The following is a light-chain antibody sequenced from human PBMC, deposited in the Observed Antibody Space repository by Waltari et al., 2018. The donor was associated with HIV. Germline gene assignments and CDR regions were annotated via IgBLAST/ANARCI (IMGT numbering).Light chain of an antibody. CDR3: QQYYGSPYT. CDR1: QSFLYSANNKNY. Sequence: DIVMTQSPDSLAVSLGERASINCKSSQSFLYSANNKNYLAWYQQKPGQPPKLLIFWATARESGVPARFSGSGSGTDFTLTISSLQAEDVAVYYCQQYYGSPYTFGQGTKLE. J-gene: IGKJ2*01. V-gene: IGKV4-1*01. CDR2: WAT.